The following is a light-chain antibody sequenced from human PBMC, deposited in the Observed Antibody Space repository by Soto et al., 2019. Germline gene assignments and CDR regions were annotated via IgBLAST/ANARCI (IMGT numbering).Light chain of an antibody. CDR2: EVS. CDR1: SSDVGAYNY. J-gene: IGLJ3*02. V-gene: IGLV2-8*01. CDR3: SSYAGSNNLV. Sequence: QFALTQPPSASGAPGQSVTLSCTGTSSDVGAYNYVSWYQQHPGKAPKLVIYEVSKRPSGVPDRFSGSQSGNTASLTVSGLQAEDEADYYCSSYAGSNNLVFGGGTKLTVL.